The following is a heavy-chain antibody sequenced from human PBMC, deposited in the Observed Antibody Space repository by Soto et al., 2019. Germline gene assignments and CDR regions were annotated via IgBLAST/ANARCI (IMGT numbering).Heavy chain of an antibody. J-gene: IGHJ4*02. V-gene: IGHV4-59*02. Sequence: SETLSLTCHVSGGSVNSYYWSWIRQPPGKGLEWIGYIYNIRSTKYNPSLKSRVTIAVDTSNNQFSLQLTSVTAADTAIYYCARDPLYSSTPGSQVWGQGTLVTVSS. CDR2: IYNIRST. D-gene: IGHD6-13*01. CDR1: GGSVNSYY. CDR3: ARDPLYSSTPGSQV.